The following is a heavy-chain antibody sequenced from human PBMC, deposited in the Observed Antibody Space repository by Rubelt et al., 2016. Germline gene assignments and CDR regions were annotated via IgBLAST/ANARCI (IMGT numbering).Heavy chain of an antibody. CDR1: GGSISGYY. D-gene: IGHD3-10*01. V-gene: IGHV4-4*07. Sequence: QVQLQESGPGLVKPSETLSLTCTVSGGSISGYYWSWIRQPAGKGLEWIGRIHSSGSINYTPSLKSRVTMSVDTSKNQFSLKRSSVTAADTAVYYCAGGYYYGSGSYFPLHDWGQGTLVTVSS. J-gene: IGHJ4*02. CDR3: AGGYYYGSGSYFPLHD. CDR2: IHSSGSI.